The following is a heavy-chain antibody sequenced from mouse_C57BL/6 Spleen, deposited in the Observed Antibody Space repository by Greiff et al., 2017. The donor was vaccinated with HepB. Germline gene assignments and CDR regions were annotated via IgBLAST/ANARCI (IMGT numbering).Heavy chain of an antibody. CDR1: GYTFTDYN. CDR2: INPNNGGT. Sequence: EVQLVESGPELVKPGASVKIPCKASGYTFTDYNMDWVKQSHGKSLEWIGDINPNNGGTIYNQKFKGKATLTVDKSSSTAYMELRSLTSEDTAVYYCARNGYQFYWYFDVWGTGTTVTVSS. V-gene: IGHV1-18*01. D-gene: IGHD2-2*01. CDR3: ARNGYQFYWYFDV. J-gene: IGHJ1*03.